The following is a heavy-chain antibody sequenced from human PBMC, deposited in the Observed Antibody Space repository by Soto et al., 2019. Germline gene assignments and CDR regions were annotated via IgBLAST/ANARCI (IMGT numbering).Heavy chain of an antibody. CDR3: AVPRRICTNGVCYGGKGRYGMDV. J-gene: IGHJ6*02. Sequence: LGESLNISCKVSGYNFTSYWISWLRQMPWKCLEWIWRIDPSDSYTNYSPSFQGHVTISADKSISTAYLQWSSLKASDTAMYYCAVPRRICTNGVCYGGKGRYGMDVWGQGTTVTVSS. D-gene: IGHD2-8*01. V-gene: IGHV5-10-1*01. CDR2: IDPSDSYT. CDR1: GYNFTSYW.